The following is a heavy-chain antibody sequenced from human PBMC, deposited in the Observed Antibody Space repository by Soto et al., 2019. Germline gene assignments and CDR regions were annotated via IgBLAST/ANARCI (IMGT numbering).Heavy chain of an antibody. D-gene: IGHD1-26*01. Sequence: EVQLLESGGGLVQPGGSLRLSCAASGFTFSSYAMSWVRQAPGKGLEWVSAISGSGGSTHYADSVKGRFTISRDKSKNTLYLQMNSLRAEDTAVYYCSKFPTYLFDYWRQGTLVTVSS. CDR3: SKFPTYLFDY. CDR1: GFTFSSYA. V-gene: IGHV3-23*01. J-gene: IGHJ4*02. CDR2: ISGSGGST.